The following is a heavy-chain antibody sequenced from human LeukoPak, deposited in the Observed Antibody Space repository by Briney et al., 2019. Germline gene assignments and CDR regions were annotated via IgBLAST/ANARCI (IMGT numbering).Heavy chain of an antibody. D-gene: IGHD6-19*01. V-gene: IGHV4-39*01. J-gene: IGHJ4*02. Sequence: PSETLSLTCTVSGGSISSSSYYWGWIRQPPGKGLEWIGSIYYSGSTYYNPSLKSRVTISVDTSKNQFSLKLSSVTAADTAVYYCARRRAVAGTKSLHYFDYWGQGTLVTVSS. CDR2: IYYSGST. CDR1: GGSISSSSYY. CDR3: ARRRAVAGTKSLHYFDY.